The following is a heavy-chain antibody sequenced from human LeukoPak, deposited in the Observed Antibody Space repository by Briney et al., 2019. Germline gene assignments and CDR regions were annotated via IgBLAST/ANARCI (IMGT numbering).Heavy chain of an antibody. J-gene: IGHJ6*04. D-gene: IGHD2-2*01. CDR3: ARIVPICSSTSCYDV. CDR1: GGTFSSYA. Sequence: GSSVKVSCKASGGTFSSYAISWVRQAPGQGLEWMGGIIPIFGTANYAQKFQGRVTITADESTSTAYMELSSLRSEDTAVYYCARIVPICSSTSCYDVWGKGGTVTVSS. CDR2: IIPIFGTA. V-gene: IGHV1-69*01.